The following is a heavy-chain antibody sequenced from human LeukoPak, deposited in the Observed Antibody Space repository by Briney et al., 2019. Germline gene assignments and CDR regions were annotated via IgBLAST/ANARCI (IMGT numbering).Heavy chain of an antibody. CDR3: ARWVDYDILTGYRLFDY. V-gene: IGHV4-59*01. J-gene: IGHJ4*02. Sequence: SETLSLTCTVPGGSISSYYWSWIRQPPGKGLEWIGYIYYSGSTNYNPSLKSRVTISVDTSKNQFSLKLSSVTAADTAVYYCARWVDYDILTGYRLFDYWGQGTLVTVSS. D-gene: IGHD3-9*01. CDR1: GGSISSYY. CDR2: IYYSGST.